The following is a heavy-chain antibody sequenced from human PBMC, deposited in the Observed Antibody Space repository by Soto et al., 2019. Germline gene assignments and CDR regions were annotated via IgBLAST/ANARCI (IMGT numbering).Heavy chain of an antibody. D-gene: IGHD3-3*01. CDR3: ARVNDFWSGYYKDY. CDR2: IKQDGSEK. V-gene: IGHV3-7*01. J-gene: IGHJ4*02. Sequence: GGSLRLSCAASGFTFSSYWMSWVRQAPGKGLEWVANIKQDGSEKYYVDSVKGRFTISRDNAKNSLYLQMNSLRAEDTAVYYCARVNDFWSGYYKDYWGQGTLVTVSS. CDR1: GFTFSSYW.